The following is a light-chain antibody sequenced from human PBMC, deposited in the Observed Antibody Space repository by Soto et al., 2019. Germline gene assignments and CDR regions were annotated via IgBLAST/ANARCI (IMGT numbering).Light chain of an antibody. CDR1: QNIGTL. J-gene: IGKJ1*01. CDR3: QQYKTYPWT. CDR2: GAS. Sequence: DIQMTQSPSTLSTSVGDRVTITCRASQNIGTLLACYQQKPGKATNLLIYGASTLQSGVPSRFGGSGSGSEFTLTITSLKPDDCATYYCQQYKTYPWTFGQGT. V-gene: IGKV1-5*03.